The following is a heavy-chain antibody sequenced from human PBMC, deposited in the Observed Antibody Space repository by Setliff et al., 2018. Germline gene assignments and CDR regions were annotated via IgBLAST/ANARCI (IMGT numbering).Heavy chain of an antibody. CDR1: GYIFRDYY. D-gene: IGHD3-9*01. V-gene: IGHV1-2*02. CDR2: INPNSGGR. CDR3: AGPFDVGPYPRPIDGLDL. J-gene: IGHJ3*01. Sequence: ASVKVSCKASGYIFRDYYIHWVRQAPGLGLEWMGWINPNSGGREYAEAFQGRVTLTGDTSIRTAFMELSGLTTDDTAVYYCAGPFDVGPYPRPIDGLDLWGQGTRVTVSS.